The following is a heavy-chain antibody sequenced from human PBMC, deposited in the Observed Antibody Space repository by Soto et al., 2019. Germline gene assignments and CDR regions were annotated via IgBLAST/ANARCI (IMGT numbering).Heavy chain of an antibody. D-gene: IGHD2-15*01. CDR1: GFTFSSYA. CDR2: ISGSGGST. CDR3: AKVLSGYCSGGSCSSFDY. Sequence: GGSLRLSCAASGFTFSSYAMSWVRQAPGKGLEWVSAISGSGGSTYYADSVKGRFTISRDNSKNTLYLQMNSLRAEDTAVYYCAKVLSGYCSGGSCSSFDYWGQGTLVTVSS. V-gene: IGHV3-23*01. J-gene: IGHJ4*02.